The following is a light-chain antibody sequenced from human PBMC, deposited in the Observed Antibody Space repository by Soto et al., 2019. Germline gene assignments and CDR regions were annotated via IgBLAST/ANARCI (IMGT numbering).Light chain of an antibody. CDR2: GAS. CDR3: QQTYGTLYT. CDR1: QSISRH. V-gene: IGKV1-39*01. Sequence: DIQMTQSPSSLSASVGDRVTITCRASQSISRHLNWYQQKPGKAPKLLIYGASTLQSGVPSRFRGSGSGTEFTLTISSLQPEDFASYYCQQTYGTLYTFGQGTKLEIK. J-gene: IGKJ2*01.